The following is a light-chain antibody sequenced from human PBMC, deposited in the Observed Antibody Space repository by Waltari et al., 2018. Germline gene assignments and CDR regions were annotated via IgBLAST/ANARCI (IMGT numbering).Light chain of an antibody. J-gene: IGLJ1*01. CDR3: YSSDSTGLRV. CDR2: EDT. V-gene: IGLV3-10*01. CDR1: ELPPQS. Sequence: SYEFTQPPSVSVSPARTARIPRSDHELPPQSAYWFQQKSGQAPGLVIYEDTKRPSGIPERFSGSSTGTVATLTITGAQVDDEADYYCYSSDSTGLRVFGGGTTVVVL.